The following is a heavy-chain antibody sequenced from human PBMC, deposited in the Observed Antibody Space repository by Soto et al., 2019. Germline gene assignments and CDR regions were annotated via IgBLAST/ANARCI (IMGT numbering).Heavy chain of an antibody. J-gene: IGHJ5*02. CDR3: ATVVATASGRNNWFDP. Sequence: QVQRVQSGAEVKKPGASVKVSCKVSGDTLTELSMHWVRQAPGKGLEWMGGFDPEDGETIYAQKFQGRVTMTEDTPTDRSYMELSRLRSEDTAVYYCATVVATASGRNNWFDPWGQGTLVRVSS. CDR2: FDPEDGET. CDR1: GDTLTELS. V-gene: IGHV1-24*01. D-gene: IGHD5-18*01.